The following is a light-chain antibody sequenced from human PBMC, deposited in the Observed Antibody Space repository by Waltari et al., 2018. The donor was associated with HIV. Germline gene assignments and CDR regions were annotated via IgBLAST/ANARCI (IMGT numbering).Light chain of an antibody. CDR3: QQYYSTPPYT. CDR2: WAS. V-gene: IGKV4-1*01. CDR1: QSVLYSSNNKNY. Sequence: DIVMTQSPDSLAVSLGERATINCKSSQSVLYSSNNKNYLAWYQQKPGQPPKLLIYWASTRECGVPDRFSGSGSGTDFTLTISSLQAEDVAVYYCQQYYSTPPYTFGQGTKLEIK. J-gene: IGKJ2*01.